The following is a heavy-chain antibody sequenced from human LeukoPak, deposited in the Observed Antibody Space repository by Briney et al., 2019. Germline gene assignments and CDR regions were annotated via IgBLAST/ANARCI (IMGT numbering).Heavy chain of an antibody. J-gene: IGHJ4*02. V-gene: IGHV3-30*03. Sequence: GRSLRLSCAASGFTFSHFAMHWVRQAPGKGLEWVAVISYDGKKNYYADSVKGRFTLTRDDSANTLSLQMNSLRAEDTAVYYCVRGSKIRGVIPEGEFDYWGQGTLVTLSS. D-gene: IGHD3-10*01. CDR1: GFTFSHFA. CDR3: VRGSKIRGVIPEGEFDY. CDR2: ISYDGKKN.